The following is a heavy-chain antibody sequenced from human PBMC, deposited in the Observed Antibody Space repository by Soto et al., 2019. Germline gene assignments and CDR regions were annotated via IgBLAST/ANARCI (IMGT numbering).Heavy chain of an antibody. D-gene: IGHD6-25*01. V-gene: IGHV3-23*01. CDR2: ISGSGGLT. CDR3: ARERGITATDTDGYFDY. CDR1: GFTFSSYA. J-gene: IGHJ4*02. Sequence: GGSLRLSCAASGFTFSSYAMSWVRQAPGKGLEWVAVISGSGGLTYSGASVKGRFTVSRENSKNTLYLQMNSLRAEDTALYYCARERGITATDTDGYFDYWGQGTLVTVSS.